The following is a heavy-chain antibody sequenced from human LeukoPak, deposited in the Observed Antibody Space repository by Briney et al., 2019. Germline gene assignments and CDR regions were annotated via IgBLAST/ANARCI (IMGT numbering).Heavy chain of an antibody. V-gene: IGHV3-49*04. CDR1: GFTFGDYA. J-gene: IGHJ3*02. D-gene: IGHD3-3*01. Sequence: PGGSLRLSCTASGFTFGDYAMSWVRQAPGKGLEWVGFIRSKAYGGTTEYTASVKGRFTISRDDSKSIAYLQMNSLKTEDTAVYYCTRGGYDFRSGSLDAFDIWGQGTMVTVSS. CDR3: TRGGYDFRSGSLDAFDI. CDR2: IRSKAYGGTT.